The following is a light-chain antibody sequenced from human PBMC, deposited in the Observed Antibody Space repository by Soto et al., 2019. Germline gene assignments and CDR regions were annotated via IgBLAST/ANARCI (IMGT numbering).Light chain of an antibody. V-gene: IGKV3-20*01. CDR1: QSVSTSY. CDR3: QQYRSSPPIT. Sequence: DIVLTQSPGTLSLSPGERATLSCRASQSVSTSYFAWYQQKPGQAPRLLIYGTSTRATGIPDRFSGSGSGTDFTLTISRLEPEDFAVYFCQQYRSSPPITFGQGTRLEIK. CDR2: GTS. J-gene: IGKJ5*01.